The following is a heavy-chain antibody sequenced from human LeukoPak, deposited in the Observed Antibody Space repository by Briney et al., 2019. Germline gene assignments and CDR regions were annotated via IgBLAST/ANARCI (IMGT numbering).Heavy chain of an antibody. CDR3: ARDRGRNWNDGSHLFDY. CDR1: GFTFSSYA. V-gene: IGHV3-30-3*01. Sequence: GGSLRLSCAASGFTFSSYAMHWVRQAPGKGLEWVAVISYDGSNKYYADSVKGRFTISRDNSKNTLYLQMNSLRAEDTAVYYCARDRGRNWNDGSHLFDYWGQGTLVTVSS. D-gene: IGHD1-1*01. J-gene: IGHJ4*02. CDR2: ISYDGSNK.